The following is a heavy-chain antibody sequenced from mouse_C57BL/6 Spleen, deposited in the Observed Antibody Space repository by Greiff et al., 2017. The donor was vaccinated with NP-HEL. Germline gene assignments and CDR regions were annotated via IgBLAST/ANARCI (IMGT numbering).Heavy chain of an antibody. Sequence: VQLQQPGAELVKPGASVKLSCKASGYTFTSYWMQWVKQRPGQGLEWIGEIDPSDSYTNYNQKFKGKATLTVDTSSSTAYMQLSSLTSEDSAVYYCARSSMDYWGQGTSATVSS. CDR1: GYTFTSYW. J-gene: IGHJ4*01. CDR2: IDPSDSYT. V-gene: IGHV1-50*01. CDR3: ARSSMDY.